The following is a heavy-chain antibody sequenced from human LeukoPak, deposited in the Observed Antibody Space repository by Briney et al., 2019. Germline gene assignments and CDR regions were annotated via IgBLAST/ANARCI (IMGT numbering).Heavy chain of an antibody. V-gene: IGHV4-61*02. Sequence: SETLSLTCTVSGGSISSGSYYWSWIRQPAGKGLEWIGRIYTSGSTNYNPSLKSRVTISVDTSKNQFSLKLSSVTAADTAVYYCARGGGSYYQDYWGQGTLVTVSS. CDR1: GGSISSGSYY. J-gene: IGHJ4*02. CDR3: ARGGGSYYQDY. CDR2: IYTSGST. D-gene: IGHD1-26*01.